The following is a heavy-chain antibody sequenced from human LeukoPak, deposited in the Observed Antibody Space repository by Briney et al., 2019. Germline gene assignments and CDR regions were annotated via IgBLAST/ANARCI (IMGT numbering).Heavy chain of an antibody. CDR3: AKFLWFGELPFDY. CDR2: ISGSGSST. J-gene: IGHJ4*02. D-gene: IGHD3-10*01. Sequence: GGSLRLSCAASGFTFSSYAMSWVRQAPGKGLEWVSAISGSGSSTYYADSVKGRFTISRDNSKNTLYLQMNSLRAEDTAVYYCAKFLWFGELPFDYWGQGTLVTVSS. V-gene: IGHV3-23*01. CDR1: GFTFSSYA.